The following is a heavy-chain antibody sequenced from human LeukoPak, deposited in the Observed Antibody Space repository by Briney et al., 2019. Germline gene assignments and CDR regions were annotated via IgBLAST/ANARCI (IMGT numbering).Heavy chain of an antibody. CDR1: GFTFSDYY. J-gene: IGHJ4*02. CDR2: ISSSSSYT. V-gene: IGHV3-11*06. CDR3: ARDRSTGAFDY. Sequence: GGSLRLSCAASGFTFSDYYMSWVRQAPGKGLEWVSYISSSSSYTNYADSVKGRFTISRDNAKNSLYLQMNSLRAEDAAVYYCARDRSTGAFDYWGQGTLVTVSS. D-gene: IGHD1-1*01.